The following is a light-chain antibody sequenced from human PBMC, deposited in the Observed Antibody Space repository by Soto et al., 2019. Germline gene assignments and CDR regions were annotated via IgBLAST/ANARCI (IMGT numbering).Light chain of an antibody. CDR3: KPYGGSFRV. V-gene: IGKV3-15*01. J-gene: IGKJ3*01. CDR1: QSVSSH. CDR2: GAS. Sequence: EIVMTQSTDTLSLSPGARSTPSCRAIQSVSSHLAWYQQKPGQAPRIIIYGASTRATGTQDRFSGSGSGTEFTLTISSLQSEDFAVYYCKPYGGSFRVLGPGTKVDIK.